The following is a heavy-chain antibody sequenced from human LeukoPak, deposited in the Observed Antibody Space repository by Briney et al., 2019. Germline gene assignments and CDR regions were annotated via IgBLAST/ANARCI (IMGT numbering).Heavy chain of an antibody. CDR3: ARRPHTGYSGDWGPHDYYYGMNV. J-gene: IGHJ6*02. CDR2: IYYTGST. D-gene: IGHD6-19*01. Sequence: SETLFLTCIVSGGSISTYYWSWIRQPPGKGLEWIGYIYYTGSTNYNPSLKSRVTISVDTSKNQFSLTLSPVTAADTAVYYCARRPHTGYSGDWGPHDYYYGMNVWGQGTTVTVSS. CDR1: GGSISTYY. V-gene: IGHV4-59*08.